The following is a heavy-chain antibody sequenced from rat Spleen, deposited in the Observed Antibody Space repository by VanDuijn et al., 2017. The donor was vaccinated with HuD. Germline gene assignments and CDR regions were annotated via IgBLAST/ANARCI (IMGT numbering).Heavy chain of an antibody. D-gene: IGHD1-7*01. Sequence: EVQLVESGGGLVQPGRSLKLSCAASGFTFSDYNMAWVRQAPKKGLEWVASISPSGGSTYYPDSVKARFTISRDNAKSTQYLQMDSLRSEDTATYYCATGTTQSYFDFWGPGTMVTVSS. CDR1: GFTFSDYN. V-gene: IGHV5-27*01. CDR2: ISPSGGST. CDR3: ATGTTQSYFDF. J-gene: IGHJ1*01.